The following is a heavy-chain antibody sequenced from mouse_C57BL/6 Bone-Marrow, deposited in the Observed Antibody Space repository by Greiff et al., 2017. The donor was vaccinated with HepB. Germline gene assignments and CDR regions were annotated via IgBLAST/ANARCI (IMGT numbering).Heavy chain of an antibody. CDR1: GYTFTSYW. CDR2: IYPGNSDT. V-gene: IGHV1-5*01. D-gene: IGHD4-1*01. Sequence: VQLQQSGTVLARPGASVKMSCKPSGYTFTSYWMHWVKQRPGQGLEWIGAIYPGNSDTSYNQKFKGKAKLTAVTSASTAYMELSSLTNEDSAVYYCTRGVGRKYFDYWGQGTTLTVSS. CDR3: TRGVGRKYFDY. J-gene: IGHJ2*01.